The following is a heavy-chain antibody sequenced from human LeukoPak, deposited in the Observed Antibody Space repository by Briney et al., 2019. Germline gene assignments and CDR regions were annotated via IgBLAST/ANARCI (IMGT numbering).Heavy chain of an antibody. J-gene: IGHJ4*02. CDR2: ISGSGDIT. D-gene: IGHD6-13*01. CDR3: AKDRTSNWYYFDY. CDR1: GFTFSSNG. Sequence: GGSLRLSCAASGFTFSSNGMSWVRQAPGKGLEWVSAISGSGDITYSADSVKGRFTISRDNSKNTLYLQMNSLRAEDTAVYYCAKDRTSNWYYFDYWGQGILVTVSS. V-gene: IGHV3-23*01.